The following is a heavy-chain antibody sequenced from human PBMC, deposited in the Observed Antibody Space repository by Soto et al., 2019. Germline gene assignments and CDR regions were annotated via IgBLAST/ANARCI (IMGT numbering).Heavy chain of an antibody. V-gene: IGHV2-5*02. D-gene: IGHD3-16*01. Sequence: ITLKESGPTLVKPTQTLTLTCTFSGFSLSTSGVGVGWIRQPPGKALEWLALIYWDDDKRYSPSLKSRLTITKDTSRPPGVLTLTHKDPVNTTTYYCSHRLPPSNCADYELINSFDYWGQGTRVTVPS. CDR2: IYWDDDK. CDR3: SHRLPPSNCADYELINSFDY. CDR1: GFSLSTSGVG. J-gene: IGHJ4*02.